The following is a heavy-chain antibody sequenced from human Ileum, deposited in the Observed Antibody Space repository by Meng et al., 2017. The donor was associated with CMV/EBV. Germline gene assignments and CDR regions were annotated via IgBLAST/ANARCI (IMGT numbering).Heavy chain of an antibody. J-gene: IGHJ5*02. D-gene: IGHD4-17*01. CDR1: GYSFTGYY. Sequence: QLVRLGAEVKKPGASVKVSCRASGYSFTGYYIHWVRQAPGQGLEWMGWINPNSGGPHFAPKFLDRVTMTRDTSINTAYMELTSLRSDDTAVYYCVKENVRGDYDAWGQGTLVTVSS. CDR3: VKENVRGDYDA. CDR2: INPNSGGP. V-gene: IGHV1-2*02.